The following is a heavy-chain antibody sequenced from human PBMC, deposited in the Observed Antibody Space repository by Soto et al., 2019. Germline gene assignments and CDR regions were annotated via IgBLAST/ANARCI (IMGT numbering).Heavy chain of an antibody. V-gene: IGHV3-23*01. Sequence: PGGSLRLSCAASGFTFSSYAMSWVRQAPGKGLEWVSAISVSGGSTYYADSVKGRFTISRDNSKNTLYLQMNSLRAEDTAVYYCAKQTTYYDSSGYDYWGQGTLVTVSS. CDR3: AKQTTYYDSSGYDY. J-gene: IGHJ4*02. CDR1: GFTFSSYA. D-gene: IGHD3-22*01. CDR2: ISVSGGST.